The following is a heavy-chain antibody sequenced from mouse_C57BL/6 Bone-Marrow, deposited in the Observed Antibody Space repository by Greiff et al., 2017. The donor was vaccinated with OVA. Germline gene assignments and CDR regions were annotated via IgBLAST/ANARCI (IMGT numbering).Heavy chain of an antibody. D-gene: IGHD4-1*02. CDR1: GYTFTDYY. Sequence: VKLQESGAELVKPGASVKISCKASGYTFTDYYINWVKQRPGQGLEWIGKIGPGSGSTYYNEKFKGKATLTADKSSSTAYMQLSSLTSEDSADYFCGRSTGPYYFDYWGQGTTLTVSS. J-gene: IGHJ2*01. V-gene: IGHV1-77*01. CDR3: GRSTGPYYFDY. CDR2: IGPGSGST.